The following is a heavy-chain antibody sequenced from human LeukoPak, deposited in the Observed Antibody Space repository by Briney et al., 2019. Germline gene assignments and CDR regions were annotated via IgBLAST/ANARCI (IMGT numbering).Heavy chain of an antibody. J-gene: IGHJ4*02. V-gene: IGHV4-34*01. CDR1: GGSLSGYY. Sequence: SETLSLTCAVYGGSLSGYYWSWIRQPPGKGLEWIGEINHSGSTNYNPSLKSRVTISVDTSKNQFSLKLSSVTAADTAVYYCARGQIFRPYYYDSSGYYYFDYWGQGTLVTVSP. D-gene: IGHD3-22*01. CDR3: ARGQIFRPYYYDSSGYYYFDY. CDR2: INHSGST.